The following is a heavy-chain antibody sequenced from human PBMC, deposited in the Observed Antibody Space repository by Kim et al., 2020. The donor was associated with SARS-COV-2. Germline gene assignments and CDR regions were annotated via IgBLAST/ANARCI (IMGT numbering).Heavy chain of an antibody. CDR3: ARQQQLVRGSIDY. Sequence: KGRVTNSRDNAKNTMYLKMSSLRDEGTGVYYCARQQQLVRGSIDYWGQGTLVTVSS. D-gene: IGHD6-13*01. J-gene: IGHJ4*02. V-gene: IGHV3-11*06.